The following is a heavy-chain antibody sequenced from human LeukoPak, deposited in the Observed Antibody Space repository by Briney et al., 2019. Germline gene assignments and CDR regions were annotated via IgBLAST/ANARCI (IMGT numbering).Heavy chain of an antibody. V-gene: IGHV3-53*01. CDR1: GFTFSSYA. CDR3: ARMPHYYDSSGYGGDWLY. J-gene: IGHJ4*02. CDR2: IYSGGST. Sequence: GGSLRLSCAASGFTFSSYAMSWVRQAPGKGLEWVSVIYSGGSTYYADSVKGRFTISRDNSKNTLYLQMNSLRAEDTAVYYCARMPHYYDSSGYGGDWLYWGQGTLVTVSS. D-gene: IGHD3-22*01.